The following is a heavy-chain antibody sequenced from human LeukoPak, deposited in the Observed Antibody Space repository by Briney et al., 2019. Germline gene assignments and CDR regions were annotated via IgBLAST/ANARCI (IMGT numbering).Heavy chain of an antibody. Sequence: ASVKVSCKASGYTFTGYYMFWLGQAPGQGLEWMGRINPNSGGTNYAQKFQGRVTMTRDTSITTAYMELSSLTSDDTAVYYCARDLPSPGISVADDYWGQGTLVTVSS. CDR1: GYTFTGYY. D-gene: IGHD6-19*01. CDR3: ARDLPSPGISVADDY. V-gene: IGHV1-2*06. CDR2: INPNSGGT. J-gene: IGHJ4*02.